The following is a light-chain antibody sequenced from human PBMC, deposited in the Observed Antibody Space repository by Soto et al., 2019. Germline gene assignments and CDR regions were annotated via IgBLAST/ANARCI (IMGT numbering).Light chain of an antibody. Sequence: DIQMTQSPSSLSASVRDRVTITCRASQSISSYLNWYQQKPGKAPKLLIYAASSLQSGVPSRFSSSGSGTDFTLTVSSLQPEDFATYFCQQSYSTPRKFGQGTKVEVK. CDR1: QSISSY. CDR2: AAS. V-gene: IGKV1-39*01. J-gene: IGKJ1*01. CDR3: QQSYSTPRK.